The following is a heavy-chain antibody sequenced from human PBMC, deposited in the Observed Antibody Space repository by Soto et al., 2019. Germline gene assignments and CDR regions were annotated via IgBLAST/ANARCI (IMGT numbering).Heavy chain of an antibody. CDR1: GFTFSSYA. CDR2: ISGSGGST. J-gene: IGHJ4*02. Sequence: GVLRLSCAASGFTFSSYAMSWVRQAPGKGLELVSAISGSGGSTYYADSVKGRFTISRDNAKNSLYLQMNSLRAEDTAVYYCARDPEKYSGSDLGIDYWGQGTLVTVSS. D-gene: IGHD5-12*01. V-gene: IGHV3-23*01. CDR3: ARDPEKYSGSDLGIDY.